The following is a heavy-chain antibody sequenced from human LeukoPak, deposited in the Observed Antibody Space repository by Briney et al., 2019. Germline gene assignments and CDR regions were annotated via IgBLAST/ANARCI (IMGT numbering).Heavy chain of an antibody. J-gene: IGHJ4*02. Sequence: ASVKVSCKASGYTFTSYDINWVRQATGQGLEWMGWMNPNSGNTGYAQKFQGRATMTRNTSISTAYMELSSLRSEDTAVYYCARGVRRAQHIVVVTAILYYFDYWGQGTLVTVSS. CDR3: ARGVRRAQHIVVVTAILYYFDY. CDR1: GYTFTSYD. V-gene: IGHV1-8*01. CDR2: MNPNSGNT. D-gene: IGHD2-21*02.